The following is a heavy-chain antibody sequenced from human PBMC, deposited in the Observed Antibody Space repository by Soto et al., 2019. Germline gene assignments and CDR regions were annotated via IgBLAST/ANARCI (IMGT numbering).Heavy chain of an antibody. V-gene: IGHV4-34*01. CDR2: INHSGST. J-gene: IGHJ6*02. Sequence: SETLSLTCAVYGGSFSGYYWSWIRQPPGKGLEWIGEINHSGSTNYNPSLKSRVTISVDTSKNQFSLKLSSVTAADTAVYYCASIMGARPYYYYGMDVWGQGTTVTV. D-gene: IGHD6-6*01. CDR1: GGSFSGYY. CDR3: ASIMGARPYYYYGMDV.